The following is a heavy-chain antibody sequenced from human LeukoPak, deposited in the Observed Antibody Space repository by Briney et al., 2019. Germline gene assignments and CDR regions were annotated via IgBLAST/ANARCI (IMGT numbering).Heavy chain of an antibody. V-gene: IGHV3-30*02. CDR2: IRYDGSNE. CDR3: AKDRVAGTFFDY. D-gene: IGHD6-19*01. J-gene: IGHJ4*02. CDR1: GFTFSSYG. Sequence: GGSLRLSCAASGFTFSSYGIHWVRQAPGKGPEWVAFIRYDGSNEYYADSVKGRFTISRDNSKNTLYLQMNSLRAEDTAVYYCAKDRVAGTFFDYWGQGTLVTVSS.